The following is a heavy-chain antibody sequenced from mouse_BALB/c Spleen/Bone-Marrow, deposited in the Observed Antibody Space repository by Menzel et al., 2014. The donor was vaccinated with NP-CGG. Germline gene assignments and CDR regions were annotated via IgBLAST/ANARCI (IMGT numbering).Heavy chain of an antibody. V-gene: IGHV14-3*02. CDR1: GFNIKDTY. J-gene: IGHJ2*01. D-gene: IGHD1-1*01. CDR2: IDPANGNT. Sequence: EVQGVESGAELVKPGASVKLSCTASGFNIKDTYMHWVKQRPEQGLEWIGRIDPANGNTKYDPKFQGKATITADTSSNTACLQLSSLTSEDTAVYYCARYYYGSSYFDYWGQGTTLTVSS. CDR3: ARYYYGSSYFDY.